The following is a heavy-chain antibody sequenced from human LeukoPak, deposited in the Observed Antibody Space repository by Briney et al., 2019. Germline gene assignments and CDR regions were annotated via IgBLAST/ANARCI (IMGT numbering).Heavy chain of an antibody. CDR3: AKDINVAAADTPQNYYYGMDV. CDR1: GFIVSNNY. CDR2: LYNAGST. Sequence: TGGSLRLSCVASGFIVSNNYMSWVRQAPGKGLEWVSVLYNAGSTYYADSVKGRFTISRDNSKNTLYLQMNSLRAEDTAVYYCAKDINVAAADTPQNYYYGMDVWGQGTTVTVSS. V-gene: IGHV3-53*05. J-gene: IGHJ6*02. D-gene: IGHD6-13*01.